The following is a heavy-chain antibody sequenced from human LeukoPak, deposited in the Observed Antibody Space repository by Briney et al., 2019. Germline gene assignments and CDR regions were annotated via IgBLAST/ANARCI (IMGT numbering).Heavy chain of an antibody. CDR2: IDYAGGST. CDR3: ANEIRPNDY. CDR1: GFTFNNYV. D-gene: IGHD4-17*01. V-gene: IGHV3-23*01. Sequence: GGSLRLSCAASGFTFNNYVMSWVRQAPGRGLEWVSGIDYAGGSTNYADSVQGRFTVSRDNSKNTLYLQMNSLSADDTAMYYCANEIRPNDYWGQGTLVTVSS. J-gene: IGHJ4*02.